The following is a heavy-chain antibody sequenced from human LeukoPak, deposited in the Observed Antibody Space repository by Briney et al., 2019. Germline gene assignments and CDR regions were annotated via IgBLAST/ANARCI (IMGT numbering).Heavy chain of an antibody. J-gene: IGHJ4*02. Sequence: SETLSLTCTVSGYSISSGYYWGWIRQPPGKGLEWIGSIYHSGSTYYNPSLKSRVTISVDTSKNQFSLKLSSVTAADTAVYYCARGKLRYFDWLPLPDYWGQGTLVTVSS. CDR1: GYSISSGYY. CDR3: ARGKLRYFDWLPLPDY. CDR2: IYHSGST. D-gene: IGHD3-9*01. V-gene: IGHV4-38-2*02.